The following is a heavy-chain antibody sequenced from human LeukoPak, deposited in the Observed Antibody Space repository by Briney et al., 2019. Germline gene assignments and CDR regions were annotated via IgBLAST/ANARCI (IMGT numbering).Heavy chain of an antibody. D-gene: IGHD6-19*01. J-gene: IGHJ4*02. V-gene: IGHV3-33*01. Sequence: PGGSLRLSCAASGFTFSTYGMHWVRQAPGKGLEWVAVIWYDGSNKYYADSVKGRFTISRDNSKNTLYLEMNSLRAEDTAVYYCARGIRWLVRYYFDYWGQGTLVTVSS. CDR3: ARGIRWLVRYYFDY. CDR1: GFTFSTYG. CDR2: IWYDGSNK.